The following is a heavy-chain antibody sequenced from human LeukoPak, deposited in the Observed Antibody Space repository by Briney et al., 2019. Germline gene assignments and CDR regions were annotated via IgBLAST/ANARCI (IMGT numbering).Heavy chain of an antibody. D-gene: IGHD3-22*01. V-gene: IGHV5-51*01. CDR1: GYSFTSYW. J-gene: IGHJ6*02. CDR3: ARRGAYYYDSSGYSMDV. CDR2: IYPGDSDT. Sequence: GESLKISCKGSGYSFTSYWIGWVRQMPGKGLEWMGIIYPGDSDTRYSPSFQGQVTISADKSISTAYLQWSSLKASDTAMYYCARRGAYYYDSSGYSMDVWGQGTTVTVSS.